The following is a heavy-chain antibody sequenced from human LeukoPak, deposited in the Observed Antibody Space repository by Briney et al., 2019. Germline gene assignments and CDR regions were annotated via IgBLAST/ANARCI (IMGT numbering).Heavy chain of an antibody. Sequence: ASVKVSCKASGGTFSSYAISWVRQAPGQGLEWMGGIIPIFGTANYAQKFQGRVTITADESTSTAYMELSSLRSEDTAVYYCTRNYYGLGSSHSNDYWGQGTLVTVSS. D-gene: IGHD3-10*01. CDR3: TRNYYGLGSSHSNDY. V-gene: IGHV1-69*13. CDR1: GGTFSSYA. J-gene: IGHJ4*02. CDR2: IIPIFGTA.